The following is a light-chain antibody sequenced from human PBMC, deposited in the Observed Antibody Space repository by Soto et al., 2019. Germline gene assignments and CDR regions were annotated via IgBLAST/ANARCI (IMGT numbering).Light chain of an antibody. J-gene: IGKJ1*01. CDR1: QRVSARY. Sequence: IVLTQSPGTLSLSPGDRATLSCRASQRVSARYLAWYHQKPGQSPRLLIYAASVRANDITARFSGSGSGTEFTLTISSLQPEDFAMYYCQQYNDWPWTFGQGTKVDIK. V-gene: IGKV3-20*01. CDR2: AAS. CDR3: QQYNDWPWT.